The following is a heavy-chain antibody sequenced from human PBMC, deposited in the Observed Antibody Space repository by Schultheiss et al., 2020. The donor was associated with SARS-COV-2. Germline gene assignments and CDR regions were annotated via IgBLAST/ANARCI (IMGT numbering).Heavy chain of an antibody. J-gene: IGHJ4*02. CDR2: INAGNGNT. CDR1: GYTFTSYA. V-gene: IGHV1-3*01. Sequence: GESLKISCKASGYTFTSYAMHWVRQAPGQRLEWMGWINAGNGNTKYSQKFQGRVTITRDTSASTAYMELSSLRSEDTAVYYCARSYSSSWYYFDYWGQGTLVTVSS. CDR3: ARSYSSSWYYFDY. D-gene: IGHD6-13*01.